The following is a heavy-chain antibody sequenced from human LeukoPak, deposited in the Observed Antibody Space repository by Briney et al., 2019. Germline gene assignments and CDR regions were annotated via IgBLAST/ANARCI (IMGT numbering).Heavy chain of an antibody. CDR1: GYTFTGYY. Sequence: GASVKVSCRASGYTFTGYYMHWVRQAPGQGLEWVGRINPNSGGTNYAQKFQGRVTMTRDTSISTAYMELSRLRSDDTAVYYCARDGSGWLAGGAAFDIWGQGTMVTVSS. CDR2: INPNSGGT. J-gene: IGHJ3*02. D-gene: IGHD6-19*01. CDR3: ARDGSGWLAGGAAFDI. V-gene: IGHV1-2*06.